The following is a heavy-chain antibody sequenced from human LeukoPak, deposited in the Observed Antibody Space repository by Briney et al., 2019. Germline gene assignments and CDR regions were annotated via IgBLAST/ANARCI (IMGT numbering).Heavy chain of an antibody. J-gene: IGHJ6*02. V-gene: IGHV1-46*01. Sequence: ASVKVSCKASGYTFTSYYMHWVQRAPGQGLDWIGIINPSAGSTTYAQKFQGRVTMTRDTSTSTVYMELSSLRSEDTAVYYCARDFQGYYYYGMDVWGQGTTVTVS. CDR3: ARDFQGYYYYGMDV. CDR1: GYTFTSYY. CDR2: INPSAGST.